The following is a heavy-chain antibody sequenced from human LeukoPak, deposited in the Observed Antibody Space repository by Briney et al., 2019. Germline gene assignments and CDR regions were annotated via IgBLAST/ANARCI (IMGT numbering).Heavy chain of an antibody. D-gene: IGHD2-21*02. CDR3: ARGLEAYCGGDCYSQGWFDP. CDR2: MNPNSGNT. V-gene: IGHV1-8*01. Sequence: ASVKVSCKASGYTFTSYDINWVRQATGQGLEWMGWMNPNSGNTGYAQKFQGRVTMTRNTSISTAYMELSSLRSEDTAVYYCARGLEAYCGGDCYSQGWFDPWGQGTLVTVSS. J-gene: IGHJ5*02. CDR1: GYTFTSYD.